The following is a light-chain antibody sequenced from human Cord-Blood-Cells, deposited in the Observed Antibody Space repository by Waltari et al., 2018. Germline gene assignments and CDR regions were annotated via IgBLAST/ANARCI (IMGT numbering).Light chain of an antibody. CDR3: CSYACSSSWV. Sequence: QSALTQPDSVSGSPGQSITISCTGTSSDVGGYNLVSWYQQHPGKAPKLMIYEGSQRPSGVSIRFSGSKSGTSASLTSSGLQAEDEADYYCCSYACSSSWVFGGGTKLTVL. CDR2: EGS. V-gene: IGLV2-23*01. CDR1: SSDVGGYNL. J-gene: IGLJ3*02.